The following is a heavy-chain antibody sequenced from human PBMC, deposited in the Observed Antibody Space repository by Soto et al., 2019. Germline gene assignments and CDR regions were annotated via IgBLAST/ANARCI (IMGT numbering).Heavy chain of an antibody. CDR3: ARGAAAVDY. CDR1: GYTFTSYA. Sequence: ASVKVSCQASGYTFTSYAMHWVRQAPGQRLEWMGWINAVSGNTKYSQKFRDRVTITSDTSATTAYMELSSLRSEDTAVYYCARGAAAVDYWGQGTLVTVSS. CDR2: INAVSGNT. V-gene: IGHV1-3*01. J-gene: IGHJ4*02. D-gene: IGHD6-13*01.